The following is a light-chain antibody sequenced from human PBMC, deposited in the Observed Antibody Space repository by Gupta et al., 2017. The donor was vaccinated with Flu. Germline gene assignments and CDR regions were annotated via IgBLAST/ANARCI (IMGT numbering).Light chain of an antibody. J-gene: IGKJ1*01. CDR3: QQSYSNPLLT. Sequence: SSLSASVGDRGTITCRASQSIRNYLNWYQKKPGEAPKLLVYRASSWQRGVPSRFSGSGYGTDFTLTISSRQPEDCGSYFCQQSYSNPLLTFGHGTKVDIK. V-gene: IGKV1-39*01. CDR1: QSIRNY. CDR2: RAS.